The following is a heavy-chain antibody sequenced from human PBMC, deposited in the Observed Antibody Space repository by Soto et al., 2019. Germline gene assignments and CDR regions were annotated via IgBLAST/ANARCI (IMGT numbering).Heavy chain of an antibody. CDR3: ARQRGGAAPFDD. Sequence: SETLSLTCTVSGGSISSSSYYWGWIRQPPGKGLEWIGNIYYSGSTYYNPSLKSRVTISVDTSKNQFSLKLSSVTAADTAVYYCARQRGGAAPFDDSGQGTLVTVSS. J-gene: IGHJ4*02. V-gene: IGHV4-39*07. CDR2: IYYSGST. CDR1: GGSISSSSYY. D-gene: IGHD1-26*01.